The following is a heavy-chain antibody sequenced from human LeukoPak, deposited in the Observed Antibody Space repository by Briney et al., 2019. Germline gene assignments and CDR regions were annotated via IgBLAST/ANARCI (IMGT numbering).Heavy chain of an antibody. D-gene: IGHD3-9*01. CDR1: GFTFNNYW. Sequence: QPGGSLRLSCAASGFTFNNYWLSWVRQAPGKGLEWVANIKTDGSETYYVDAVKGRFTISRDNAKNSLYLQVNNLRVEDTAVYYCVRNLPGAGYWGQGTLVIVSS. J-gene: IGHJ4*02. CDR3: VRNLPGAGY. CDR2: IKTDGSET. V-gene: IGHV3-7*01.